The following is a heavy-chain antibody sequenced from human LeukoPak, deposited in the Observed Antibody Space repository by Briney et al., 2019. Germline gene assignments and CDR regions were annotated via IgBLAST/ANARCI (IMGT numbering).Heavy chain of an antibody. CDR2: ISSSSSTI. V-gene: IGHV3-48*04. Sequence: GGSLRLSCAASGFTFSSYSMNWVRQAPGKGLEWVSYISSSSSTIYYADSVKGRFTISRDNAKNSLYLQMNSLRAEDTAVYYCANYYGSGFDAFDIWGQGTMVTVSS. D-gene: IGHD3-10*01. CDR3: ANYYGSGFDAFDI. J-gene: IGHJ3*02. CDR1: GFTFSSYS.